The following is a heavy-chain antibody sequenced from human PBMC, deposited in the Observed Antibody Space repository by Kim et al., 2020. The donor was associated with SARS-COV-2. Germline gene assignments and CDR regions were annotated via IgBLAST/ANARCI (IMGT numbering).Heavy chain of an antibody. Sequence: NSAQRLQGRVTMTTDTSTSTAYMRLRSLRSDDTAVYYCARPIRYFDWFFDYWGQGTLVTVSS. CDR3: ARPIRYFDWFFDY. D-gene: IGHD3-9*01. V-gene: IGHV1-18*01. J-gene: IGHJ4*02.